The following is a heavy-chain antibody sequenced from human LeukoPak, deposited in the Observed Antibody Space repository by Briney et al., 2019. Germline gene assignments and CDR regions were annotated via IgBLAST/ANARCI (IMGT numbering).Heavy chain of an antibody. CDR3: ASAESGNYDILTGYNYYFDY. CDR1: GFTFSSYG. D-gene: IGHD3-9*01. CDR2: IYSDGNT. V-gene: IGHV3-53*01. J-gene: IGHJ4*02. Sequence: GGSLRLSCAASGFTFSSYGMSWVRQAPGKGLEWVSVIYSDGNTYYADSVKGRFTISRDNSKNTLYLQMNSLRAEDTAVYYCASAESGNYDILTGYNYYFDYWGQGTLVTVSS.